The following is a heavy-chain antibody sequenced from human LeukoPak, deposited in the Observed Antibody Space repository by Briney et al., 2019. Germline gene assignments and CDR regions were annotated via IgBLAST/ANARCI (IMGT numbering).Heavy chain of an antibody. CDR1: GGSISSYY. D-gene: IGHD2-15*01. CDR3: ARAISVVAATHYYYYYMDV. CDR2: IYYSGST. V-gene: IGHV4-59*01. Sequence: SETLSLTCTVSGGSISSYYWSWIRQPPGKGLEWIGYIYYSGSTNYNPSLKSRVTISVDTSKNQFSLKLSSVTAADTAVYYCARAISVVAATHYYYYYMDVWGKGTTVTISS. J-gene: IGHJ6*03.